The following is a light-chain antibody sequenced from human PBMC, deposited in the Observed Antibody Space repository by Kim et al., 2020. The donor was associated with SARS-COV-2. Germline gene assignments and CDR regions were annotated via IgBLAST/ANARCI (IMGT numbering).Light chain of an antibody. Sequence: ELTQPPSASGTPGQTVTISCSGSSSNIGSNTVNWYQQLPGTAPKLLVYSDNQRPSGVPARFFGSKSGTSASLAISGLQSEAEADYYCAAWDDSLKLVFGGGTQLTVL. V-gene: IGLV1-44*01. CDR3: AAWDDSLKLV. J-gene: IGLJ3*02. CDR1: SSNIGSNT. CDR2: SDN.